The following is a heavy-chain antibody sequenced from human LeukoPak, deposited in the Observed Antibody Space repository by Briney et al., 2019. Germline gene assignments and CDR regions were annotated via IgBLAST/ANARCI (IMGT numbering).Heavy chain of an antibody. D-gene: IGHD2-8*01. CDR3: AKDLFLVANGVSSPLDY. V-gene: IGHV3-23*01. Sequence: GGSLRLSCAASGFTFSSYGMHWVRQAAGKGLEWVSTISSTGAGTYYADSVKGRFTISRDNSKNTLYLQMNSLRAEDTALYYCAKDLFLVANGVSSPLDYWGQGTLVTVSS. CDR1: GFTFSSYG. J-gene: IGHJ4*02. CDR2: ISSTGAGT.